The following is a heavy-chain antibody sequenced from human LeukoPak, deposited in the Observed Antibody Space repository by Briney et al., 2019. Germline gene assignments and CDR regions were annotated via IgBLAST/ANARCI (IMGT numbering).Heavy chain of an antibody. Sequence: PGGSLRLSCAASGFTFSSYAMSWVRQAPGKGLEWVSVISGSGGSTYYADSVKGRFTLSRDNTKNTLYLQMNSLRAEETAVSYCAKDNQYGSGSSYYAMDVWGQGTTVTVSS. CDR2: ISGSGGST. V-gene: IGHV3-23*01. CDR3: AKDNQYGSGSSYYAMDV. CDR1: GFTFSSYA. D-gene: IGHD3-10*01. J-gene: IGHJ6*02.